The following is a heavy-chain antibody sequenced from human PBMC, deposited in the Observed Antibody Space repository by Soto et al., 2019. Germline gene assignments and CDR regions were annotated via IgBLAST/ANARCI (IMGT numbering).Heavy chain of an antibody. Sequence: QVQLVQSGAEVKKPGASVKVSCKASGYTFTSSDIHWVRQATGQGLEWMGWMNPNSANTGYVQKFQGRVTMTRNTSISTAYMDLSSLSSEDTAVYYGAREGVRGMAVWGQGTTVNASS. CDR3: AREGVRGMAV. V-gene: IGHV1-8*01. CDR2: MNPNSANT. J-gene: IGHJ6*02. CDR1: GYTFTSSD. D-gene: IGHD3-16*01.